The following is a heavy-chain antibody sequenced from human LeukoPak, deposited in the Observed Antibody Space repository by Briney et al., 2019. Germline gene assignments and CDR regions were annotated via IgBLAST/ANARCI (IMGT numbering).Heavy chain of an antibody. CDR2: IRYDGSNK. J-gene: IGHJ4*02. D-gene: IGHD4-17*01. CDR3: AKALGGYGDSIDFDY. Sequence: PGGSLRLSCAASGFTFSSYGMHWVRQAPGKGLEWVAFIRYDGSNKYYADSVKGRFTISRDNSKNTLYLQMNSLRAEDTALYYCAKALGGYGDSIDFDYWGQGTLVTVSS. V-gene: IGHV3-30*02. CDR1: GFTFSSYG.